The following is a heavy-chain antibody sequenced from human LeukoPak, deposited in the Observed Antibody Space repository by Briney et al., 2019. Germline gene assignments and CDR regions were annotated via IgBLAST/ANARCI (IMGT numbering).Heavy chain of an antibody. V-gene: IGHV3-33*06. CDR3: AKDPSGRWSGSYVDY. CDR2: IWYDGSNK. J-gene: IGHJ4*02. D-gene: IGHD1-26*01. CDR1: GFTFSSYG. Sequence: GGSLRLSCAASGFTFSSYGMHWIRQAPGKGLEWVTVIWYDGSNKYYADSVKGRFTISRDNSKNTLYLQMNSLRAEDTAVYYCAKDPSGRWSGSYVDYWGQGTLVTVSS.